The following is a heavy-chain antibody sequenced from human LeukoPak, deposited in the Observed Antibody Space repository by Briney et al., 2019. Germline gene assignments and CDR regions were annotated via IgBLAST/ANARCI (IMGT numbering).Heavy chain of an antibody. D-gene: IGHD2-2*02. CDR1: GGTFSSYA. Sequence: SVKVSCKASGGTFSSYAISWVRQAPGQGLEWMGGIIPIFGTANYAQKFQGRVTITADESTSTAYMELSSLRSEDTAVYYCAGRYCSSTSCYSGYYYYYMDVWGKGTTVTVSS. CDR3: AGRYCSSTSCYSGYYYYYMDV. CDR2: IIPIFGTA. J-gene: IGHJ6*03. V-gene: IGHV1-69*01.